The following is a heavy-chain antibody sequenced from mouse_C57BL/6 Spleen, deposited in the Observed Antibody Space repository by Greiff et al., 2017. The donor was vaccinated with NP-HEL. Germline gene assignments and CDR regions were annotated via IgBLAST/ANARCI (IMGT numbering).Heavy chain of an antibody. J-gene: IGHJ3*01. D-gene: IGHD2-5*01. Sequence: EVKLQESGGGLVQPGGSMKLSCVASGFTFSNYWMNWVRQSPEKGLEWVAQIRLKSDNYATHYAESVKGRFTISRVDSKSSVYLQMNNLRAEDTGIYYCTSYYSNYVPWFAYWGQGTLVTVSA. CDR1: GFTFSNYW. V-gene: IGHV6-3*01. CDR2: IRLKSDNYAT. CDR3: TSYYSNYVPWFAY.